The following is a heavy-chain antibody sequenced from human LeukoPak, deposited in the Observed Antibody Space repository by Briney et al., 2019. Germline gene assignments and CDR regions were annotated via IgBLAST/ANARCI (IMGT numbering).Heavy chain of an antibody. Sequence: GLEWVSGINWNSGSIGYADSVKGRFTISRDNAKNSLYLQMNSLRPEDTALYYCAKDLNGDYFDYWGQGTLVTVSS. CDR3: AKDLNGDYFDY. CDR2: INWNSGSI. J-gene: IGHJ4*02. D-gene: IGHD4-17*01. V-gene: IGHV3-9*01.